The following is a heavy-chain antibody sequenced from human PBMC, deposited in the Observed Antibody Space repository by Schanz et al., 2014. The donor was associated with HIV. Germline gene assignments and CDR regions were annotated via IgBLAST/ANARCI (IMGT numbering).Heavy chain of an antibody. Sequence: VQLVESGGGVVQPGRSLRLSCAASGFTFSSYGMHWVRQAPGKGLEWVAVISYDGSNKYYADSVKGRFTISRDISKNTLYLQMNSLKTEDTAVYYCTTVKGYSSSWTTYYYYGMDVWGQGTTVTVSS. J-gene: IGHJ6*02. CDR2: ISYDGSNK. D-gene: IGHD6-13*01. CDR1: GFTFSSYG. CDR3: TTVKGYSSSWTTYYYYGMDV. V-gene: IGHV3-30*03.